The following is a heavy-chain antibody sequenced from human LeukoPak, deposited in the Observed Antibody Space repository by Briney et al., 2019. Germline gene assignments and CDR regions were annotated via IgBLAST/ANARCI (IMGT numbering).Heavy chain of an antibody. CDR1: GGSISSGGYY. CDR2: IYYSGST. V-gene: IGHV4-31*03. CDR3: ARVGGTNYYYYGMDV. J-gene: IGHJ6*02. D-gene: IGHD1-1*01. Sequence: PSETLSLTCTVSGGSISSGGYYWSWIRQHPGKGLEWIGYIYYSGSTYYNPSLKSRVTISVDTSKNQFSLKLSSVTAADTAVYYCARVGGTNYYYYGMDVWGQGTTVTVSS.